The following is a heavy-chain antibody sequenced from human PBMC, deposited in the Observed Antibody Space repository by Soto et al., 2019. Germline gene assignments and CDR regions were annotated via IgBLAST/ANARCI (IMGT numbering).Heavy chain of an antibody. CDR3: VLAGSGSYYNWCDP. CDR1: GFTFSSYD. D-gene: IGHD3-10*01. Sequence: EVQLLESGGGLVQPGGSLRLSCAASGFTFSSYDMSWVRQAPGKGLEWVSAISGSGGSTYYADSVKGRFTISRDNSKNTLYLQMNSLRAEDTAVYYCVLAGSGSYYNWCDPWGQGTLVTVSS. J-gene: IGHJ5*02. CDR2: ISGSGGST. V-gene: IGHV3-23*01.